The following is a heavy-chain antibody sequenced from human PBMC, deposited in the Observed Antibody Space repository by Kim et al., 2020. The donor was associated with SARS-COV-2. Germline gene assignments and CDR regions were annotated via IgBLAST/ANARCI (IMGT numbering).Heavy chain of an antibody. V-gene: IGHV3-30*04. CDR1: GFTFSSYA. CDR2: ISYDGSNK. Sequence: GGSLRLSCAASGFTFSSYAMHWVRQAPGKGLEWVAVISYDGSNKYYADSVKGRFTISRDNSKNTLYLQMNSLRAEDTAVYYCAREVDYWGQGTLVTVSS. J-gene: IGHJ4*02. CDR3: AREVDY.